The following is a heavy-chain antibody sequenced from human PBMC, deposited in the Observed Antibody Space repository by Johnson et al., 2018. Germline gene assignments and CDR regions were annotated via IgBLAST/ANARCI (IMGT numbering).Heavy chain of an antibody. Sequence: VQLVQSGGGLVKPGRSLRLSCTASGFTFGDYAMSWFRQAPGKGLEWVGFIRSKAYGGTTEYAASVKGRFTIPRDDSKSIAYLQMNSLKTEDTAVYYCTRDNGLTDYSNYDCSYYGMDVWGQGTTVTVSS. V-gene: IGHV3-49*05. CDR2: IRSKAYGGTT. CDR1: GFTFGDYA. D-gene: IGHD4-11*01. J-gene: IGHJ6*02. CDR3: TRDNGLTDYSNYDCSYYGMDV.